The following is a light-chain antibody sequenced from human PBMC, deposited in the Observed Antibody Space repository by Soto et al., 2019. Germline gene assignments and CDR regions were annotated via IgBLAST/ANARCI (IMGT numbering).Light chain of an antibody. V-gene: IGLV2-14*01. Sequence: QSVLTQPASVSGSPGHSITISCTGTSSDVGGYNYVSWYQQHPGKAPKLMIYDVSNRPSGVSNRFSGSKSGNTASLTISGLQAEDEADYYCSSYTSSSTLPYVFGTGTKVTVL. CDR3: SSYTSSSTLPYV. CDR1: SSDVGGYNY. CDR2: DVS. J-gene: IGLJ1*01.